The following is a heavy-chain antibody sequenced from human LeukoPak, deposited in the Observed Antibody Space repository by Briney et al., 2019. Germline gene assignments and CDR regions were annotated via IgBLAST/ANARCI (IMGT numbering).Heavy chain of an antibody. J-gene: IGHJ4*02. CDR1: GFTVSSSY. CDR3: AKEMGSSTSWVCDY. V-gene: IGHV3-23*01. CDR2: ISGSGGST. Sequence: GGSLRLSCAAPGFTVSSSYMSWVRQAPGKGLEWVSAISGSGGSTYYADSVKGRFTISRDNSKNTLYLQMNSLRAEDTAVYYCAKEMGSSTSWVCDYWGQGTLVTVSS. D-gene: IGHD2-2*01.